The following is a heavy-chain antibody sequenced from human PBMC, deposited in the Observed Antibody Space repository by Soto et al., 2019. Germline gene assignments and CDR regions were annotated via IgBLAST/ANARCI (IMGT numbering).Heavy chain of an antibody. Sequence: QITLKESGPTLVKPTQTRTLTCTFSGFSLSTPGVGVGWVRQPPGKALAWLGLIFWDDVKRYSPSLNSRLTIDKNPSKLPVFLKLIQMEPVDTSTYCCTSSTGYRIFDCWCQGTLVVVSS. V-gene: IGHV2-5*02. CDR2: IFWDDVK. CDR3: TSSTGYRIFDC. J-gene: IGHJ4*02. D-gene: IGHD3-9*01. CDR1: GFSLSTPGVG.